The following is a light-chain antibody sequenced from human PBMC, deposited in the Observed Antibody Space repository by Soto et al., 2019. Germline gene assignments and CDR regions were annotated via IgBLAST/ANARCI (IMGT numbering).Light chain of an antibody. CDR1: QSVNSN. CDR2: GAS. V-gene: IGKV3-15*01. CDR3: QQYQTWPLT. J-gene: IGKJ4*01. Sequence: EIVMTQSPATLSVSPGERAALSCRASQSVNSNLAWYQQKLGQDPRLLIYGASARATGIPARFSASGSETEFTLTISSLQSEDFAVYYCQQYQTWPLTFGGGTKVEIK.